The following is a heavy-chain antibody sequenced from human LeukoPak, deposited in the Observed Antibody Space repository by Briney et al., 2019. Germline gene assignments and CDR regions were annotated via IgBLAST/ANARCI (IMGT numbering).Heavy chain of an antibody. D-gene: IGHD3-3*01. Sequence: GGSLRLSCAASGFTFSSYAIHWVRQAPGKGLEWVAVISYDGSNKYYADSVKGRFTISRDNSKNTLYLQMNSLRAEDTAVYYCARERWSLYSNDYYYYGLDVWGQGTTVTVSS. V-gene: IGHV3-30-3*01. CDR3: ARERWSLYSNDYYYYGLDV. J-gene: IGHJ6*02. CDR1: GFTFSSYA. CDR2: ISYDGSNK.